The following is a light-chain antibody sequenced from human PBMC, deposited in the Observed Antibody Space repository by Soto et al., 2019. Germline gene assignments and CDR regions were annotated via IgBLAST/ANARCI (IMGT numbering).Light chain of an antibody. V-gene: IGKV3-11*01. CDR1: QGVSSY. CDR3: QQRSNWLT. J-gene: IGKJ4*01. CDR2: DAS. Sequence: EIVLTQSPATLSLSPGERATLSCRASQGVSSYLAWYQQKPGQAPGLLIYDASNRATGIPARFSGSGSGTDFTLTSSSLEHEDFAFYYCQQRSNWLTFGGGTKVGIK.